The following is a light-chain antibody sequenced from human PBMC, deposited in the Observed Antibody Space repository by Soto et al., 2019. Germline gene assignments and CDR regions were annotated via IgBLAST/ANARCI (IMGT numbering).Light chain of an antibody. CDR3: QQYGSSPPYT. V-gene: IGKV3-20*01. CDR2: GAS. J-gene: IGKJ3*01. Sequence: EIVLTQSPGTLSLSPGERATLSCRASQSVSSSYLAWYQQKPGQAPSLLLYGASSRATGIPDRFSGSVSGTDFTLTISRLESEDFAVYYCQQYGSSPPYTFGPGTKVDIK. CDR1: QSVSSSY.